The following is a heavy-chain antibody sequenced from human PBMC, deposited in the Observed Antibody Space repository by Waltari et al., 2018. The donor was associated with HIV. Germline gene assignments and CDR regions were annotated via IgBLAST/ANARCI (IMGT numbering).Heavy chain of an antibody. D-gene: IGHD3-10*01. CDR1: GFDFRRYW. J-gene: IGHJ4*02. CDR3: ARDGGEY. CDR2: IKEDGTEK. Sequence: DVQLVESGGGAVRPGGSLRLSCVGSGFDFRRYWMTWVRQSPGKGLAGVANIKEDGTEKYYAESVKGRFIISRDNAENSVWLEMRSLRDDDAGIYYCARDGGEYWGQGSRVIVSS. V-gene: IGHV3-7*01.